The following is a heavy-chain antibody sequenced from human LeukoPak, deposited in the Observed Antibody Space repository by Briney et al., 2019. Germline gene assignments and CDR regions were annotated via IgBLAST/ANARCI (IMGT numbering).Heavy chain of an antibody. CDR2: IRPDGSNE. CDR1: GFTFSNHG. V-gene: IGHV3-30*02. D-gene: IGHD3-10*01. J-gene: IGHJ3*02. CDR3: VKDWGVLPDYTADGFDI. Sequence: GGSLRLSCAASGFTFSNHGFHWVRQAPGKGLEWVAFIRPDGSNEYYAASVRGRFAISRDNSQNTLHLQMNSLRLGDTAVYYCVKDWGVLPDYTADGFDIWGPGTMVTVSS.